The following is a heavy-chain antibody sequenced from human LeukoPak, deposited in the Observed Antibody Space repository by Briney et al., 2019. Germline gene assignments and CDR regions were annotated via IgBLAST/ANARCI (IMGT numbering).Heavy chain of an antibody. CDR1: GYSFTSYW. J-gene: IGHJ4*02. D-gene: IGHD3-3*01. CDR3: ARFRDFGVVSGDY. Sequence: GESLKISCKGSGYSFTSYWIGWVRQMPGKGLEWMGIIFPRDSDTRYSPSFQGQVTISVDKSISTACLQWSSLKASDSAMYYCARFRDFGVVSGDYWGQGTLVTVSS. V-gene: IGHV5-51*01. CDR2: IFPRDSDT.